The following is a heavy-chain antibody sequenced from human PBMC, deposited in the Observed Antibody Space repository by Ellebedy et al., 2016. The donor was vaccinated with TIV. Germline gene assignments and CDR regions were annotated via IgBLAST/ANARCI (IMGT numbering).Heavy chain of an antibody. CDR1: GGTFGSFA. J-gene: IGHJ3*01. D-gene: IGHD1-26*01. CDR3: ARRKVGMAFDV. Sequence: AASVKVSCKASGGTFGSFAVTWVRQAPGQGLEWMGGLIPIFGSPNYAPKFHDRVTITAVESTSTVYMELSSLRSEDTAVYYCARRKVGMAFDVWGRGTMVTVSS. CDR2: LIPIFGSP. V-gene: IGHV1-69*13.